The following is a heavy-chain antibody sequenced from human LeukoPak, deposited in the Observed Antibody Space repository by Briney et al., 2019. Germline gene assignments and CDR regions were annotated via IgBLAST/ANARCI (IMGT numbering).Heavy chain of an antibody. V-gene: IGHV5-51*01. J-gene: IGHJ4*02. CDR2: IYPGDSDT. D-gene: IGHD2-15*01. Sequence: GESLKISCKGSGYSFTSYWIGWVRQMPGKGLEWMGIIYPGDSDTRYSPSFQGQVTISADKSISTAYLQWSSLKASDTAMYYCARHEGCSGGSCYPAPNYWGLGTLVTVSS. CDR3: ARHEGCSGGSCYPAPNY. CDR1: GYSFTSYW.